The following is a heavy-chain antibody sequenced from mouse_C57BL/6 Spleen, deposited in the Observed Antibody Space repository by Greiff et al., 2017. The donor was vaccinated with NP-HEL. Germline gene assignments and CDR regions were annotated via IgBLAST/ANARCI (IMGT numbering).Heavy chain of an antibody. D-gene: IGHD1-1*01. Sequence: EVQLVESGGGLVQPKGSLKLSCAASGFTFNTYAMHWVRQAPGKGLEWVARIKSKSSNYTTYYADSVKDRFTISRDASQSMLYLQMKKMKNEDTAMYYCGRGGYDGRFTYWGQGTTVTVSA. CDR3: GRGGYDGRFTY. J-gene: IGHJ3*01. CDR2: IKSKSSNYTT. CDR1: GFTFNTYA. V-gene: IGHV10-3*01.